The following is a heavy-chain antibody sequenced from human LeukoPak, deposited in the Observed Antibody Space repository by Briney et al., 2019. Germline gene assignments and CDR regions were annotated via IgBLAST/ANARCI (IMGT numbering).Heavy chain of an antibody. D-gene: IGHD6-13*01. CDR2: INPNSGGT. J-gene: IGHJ4*02. V-gene: IGHV1-2*06. CDR1: GYTFTGYY. Sequence: ASVKVSCKASGYTFTGYYMHWVRQAPGQGLEWMGRINPNSGGTNFAQKFQGRVTMTRDTSISTAYMELSRLRSDDTAVYYCARRASSSWYAFDYWGQGTLVTVSS. CDR3: ARRASSSWYAFDY.